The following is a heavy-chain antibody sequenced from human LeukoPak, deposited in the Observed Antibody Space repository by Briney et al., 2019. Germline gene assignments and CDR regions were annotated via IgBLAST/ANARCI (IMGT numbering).Heavy chain of an antibody. CDR1: GGTFSSYA. CDR3: ARDPATVTTGVHY. CDR2: IIPILGIA. J-gene: IGHJ4*02. D-gene: IGHD4-17*01. V-gene: IGHV1-69*04. Sequence: RASVKVSCKASGGTFSSYAISWVRQAPGQGLEWMGRIIPILGIANYAQKFQGRVTITADKSTSTAYMELSSLRSEDTAVYYCARDPATVTTGVHYWGQGTLVTVSS.